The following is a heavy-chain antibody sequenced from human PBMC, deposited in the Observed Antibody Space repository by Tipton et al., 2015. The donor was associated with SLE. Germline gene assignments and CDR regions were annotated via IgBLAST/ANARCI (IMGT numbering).Heavy chain of an antibody. V-gene: IGHV4-34*01. CDR1: GGSFSGYY. CDR3: ARRSPRADYDNGFDP. CDR2: INHSGHT. J-gene: IGHJ5*02. D-gene: IGHD4-17*01. Sequence: TLSLTCAVYGGSFSGYYWSWIRQPPGKGLEWIVEINHSGHTNYNLSLKSRVTISVDTSKNQFSLKLTSVTAADTAIYYCARRSPRADYDNGFDPWGQGMLFTVSS.